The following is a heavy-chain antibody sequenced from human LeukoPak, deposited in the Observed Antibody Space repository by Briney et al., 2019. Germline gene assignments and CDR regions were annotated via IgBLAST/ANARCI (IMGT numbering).Heavy chain of an antibody. Sequence: PSETLSLTCSVSGGSISYYSWNWIRQPPGKGLEWIGYIYSSGTTNYNPSLKSRVTISLDTSKDQFSLKLSSVTAADTAVYYCARGHSGYDPFDYWGQGTLVTVSS. CDR2: IYSSGTT. J-gene: IGHJ4*02. CDR1: GGSISYYS. D-gene: IGHD5-12*01. V-gene: IGHV4-59*01. CDR3: ARGHSGYDPFDY.